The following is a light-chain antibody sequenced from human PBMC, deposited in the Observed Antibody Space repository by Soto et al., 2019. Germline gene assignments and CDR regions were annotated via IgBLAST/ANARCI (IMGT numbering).Light chain of an antibody. Sequence: EMVLTQSPGTLSLSPGERATLSCRASQSIGNDFLAWYQQKPGQAPRLLIYSTSSRITGVPDRFSGSGSGTDFTLTIGRLEPEDFAVYYCQQCGTSPMYTFGQGTKLEI. CDR3: QQCGTSPMYT. CDR1: QSIGNDF. J-gene: IGKJ2*01. V-gene: IGKV3-20*01. CDR2: STS.